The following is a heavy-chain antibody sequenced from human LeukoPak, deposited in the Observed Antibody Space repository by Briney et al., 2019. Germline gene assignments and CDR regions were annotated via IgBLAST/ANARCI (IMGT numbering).Heavy chain of an antibody. D-gene: IGHD3-22*01. J-gene: IGHJ4*02. CDR2: ISAYNGNT. CDR1: GYTFTSYG. CDR3: ARGERGGYYDSSGYPIDY. V-gene: IGHV1-18*01. Sequence: ASVKDSCKASGYTFTSYGVSWVRQAPGQGLEWMGWISAYNGNTNYAQKLQGRVTMTTDTSTSTAYMELRSLISDDTAVYYCARGERGGYYDSSGYPIDYWGQGTLVTVTS.